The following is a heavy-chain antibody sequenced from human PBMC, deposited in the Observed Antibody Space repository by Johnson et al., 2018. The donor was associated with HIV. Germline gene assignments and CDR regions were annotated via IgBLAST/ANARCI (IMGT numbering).Heavy chain of an antibody. J-gene: IGHJ3*02. CDR3: AKDRRCSGGSCHPDAFDI. CDR1: GFTFSSYD. CDR2: ISWNSGSI. Sequence: VQLVESGGDLVQPGGSLRLSCAASGFTFSSYDMHWVRQVRGKGLECVSGISWNSGSIGYADSVKGRFTISRDNAKNSLYLQMNSLRAEDTALYYCAKDRRCSGGSCHPDAFDIWGQGTMVTVSS. D-gene: IGHD2-15*01. V-gene: IGHV3-9*01.